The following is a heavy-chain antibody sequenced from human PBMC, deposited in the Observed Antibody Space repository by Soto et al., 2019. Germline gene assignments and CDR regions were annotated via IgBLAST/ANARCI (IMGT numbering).Heavy chain of an antibody. Sequence: QVQLQQWGAGLLKPSETLSLTCAVYGGSFSGYYWSWIRQPPGNGLEWIRGINHSGSTNYNPSLKSRVTISVDTSKNQFSLKLSSVTAADTAVYYCARGGAGAARHLIGRGRYYYYYMDVWGKGTTVIVSS. D-gene: IGHD6-6*01. J-gene: IGHJ6*03. V-gene: IGHV4-34*01. CDR1: GGSFSGYY. CDR3: ARGGAGAARHLIGRGRYYYYYMDV. CDR2: INHSGST.